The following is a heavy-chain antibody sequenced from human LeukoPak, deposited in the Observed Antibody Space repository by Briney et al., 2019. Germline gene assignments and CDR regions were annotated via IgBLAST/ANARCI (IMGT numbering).Heavy chain of an antibody. CDR1: GFIVSSNY. CDR3: ARGVSSGSNVDPFDS. D-gene: IGHD3-22*01. V-gene: IGHV3-53*01. CDR2: MYSGGAT. J-gene: IGHJ4*02. Sequence: GGSLRLSCAASGFIVSSNYMSWVRQAPGKGLEWVSVMYSGGATHYGNSVQGRFTISSDSSKNTLYLQMNSLRAEDTAVYYCARGVSSGSNVDPFDSWGQGTPVIVSS.